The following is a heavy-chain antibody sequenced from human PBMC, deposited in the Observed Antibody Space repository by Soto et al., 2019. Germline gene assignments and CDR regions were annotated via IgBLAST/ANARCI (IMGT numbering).Heavy chain of an antibody. CDR1: GFSLSTSGVG. D-gene: IGHD3-9*01. V-gene: IGHV2-5*02. CDR2: IYWDDSK. CDR3: AHKGPEDWPLDY. J-gene: IGHJ4*02. Sequence: SGPTLVNPTQTLTLTCAFSGFSLSTSGVGVGSIRQPPGKALEWLAVIYWDDSKHYSPSLRNRLTITKDTSKIQVVLTMTNMDPMDTGTYYCAHKGPEDWPLDYWGQGTLVTVSS.